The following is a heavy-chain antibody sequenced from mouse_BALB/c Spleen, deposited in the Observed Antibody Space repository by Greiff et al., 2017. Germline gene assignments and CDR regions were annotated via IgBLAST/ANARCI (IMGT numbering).Heavy chain of an antibody. CDR1: GYSFTNYW. D-gene: IGHD3-2*01. CDR2: IYTGGGYT. V-gene: IGHV1-63*02. J-gene: IGHJ3*01. Sequence: VQLQQSGAELVRPGTSVKISCKASGYSFTNYWLGWVKQRPGHGLEWIGDIYTGGGYTNYNEKIKGKATLTADTSSSTAYMQLSSLTSEHSAVSFRDSSPDISCSVRSFAYWGEGTLVTVSA. CDR3: DSSPDISCSVRSFAY.